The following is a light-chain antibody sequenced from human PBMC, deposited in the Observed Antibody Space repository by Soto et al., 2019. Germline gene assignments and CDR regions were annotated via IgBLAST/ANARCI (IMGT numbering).Light chain of an antibody. V-gene: IGKV3-15*01. CDR1: HSLNGR. CDR3: QQNNKWPPVT. Sequence: MTQSPSTLSSSIGDRVTITCRASHSLNGRLAWYRQKPGQAPRLLIYGASTRATGVPARFSGGGSGTEFALTISSLQSEDFAFYYCQQNNKWPPVTFGGGTKVEIK. J-gene: IGKJ4*01. CDR2: GAS.